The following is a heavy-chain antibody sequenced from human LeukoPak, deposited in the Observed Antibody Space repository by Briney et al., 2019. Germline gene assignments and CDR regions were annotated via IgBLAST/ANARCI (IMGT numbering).Heavy chain of an antibody. CDR3: AREAVAGTIFDY. CDR2: ISYDGSNK. CDR1: GFTFSSYA. J-gene: IGHJ4*02. Sequence: GGSLRLSCAASGFTFSSYAMHWVRQAPGKGLEWVAVISYDGSNKYYADSVRGRFTISRDNSKNTLYLQMNSLRAEDTAVYYCAREAVAGTIFDYWGQGTLVTVSS. D-gene: IGHD6-19*01. V-gene: IGHV3-30-3*01.